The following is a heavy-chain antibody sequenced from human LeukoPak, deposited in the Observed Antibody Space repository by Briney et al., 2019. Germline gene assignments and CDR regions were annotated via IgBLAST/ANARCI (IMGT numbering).Heavy chain of an antibody. CDR2: IYTSGST. D-gene: IGHD3-22*01. V-gene: IGHV4-61*02. J-gene: IGHJ5*02. Sequence: SETLSLTCTVSGGSISSGSYYWSWIRQPAGKGLEWIGRIYTSGSTNYNPSLKSRATISVDTSKNQFSLKLSSVTAADTAVYYCARDARYYYYDSSGYYTADWFDPWGQGTLVTVSS. CDR1: GGSISSGSYY. CDR3: ARDARYYYYDSSGYYTADWFDP.